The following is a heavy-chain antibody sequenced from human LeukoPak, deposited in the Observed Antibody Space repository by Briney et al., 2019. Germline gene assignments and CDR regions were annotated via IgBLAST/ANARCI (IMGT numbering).Heavy chain of an antibody. CDR1: GFTFSSYS. CDR2: ISSSSSYI. D-gene: IGHD3-10*01. CDR3: ARDSPLTMVRGVIYWFDP. V-gene: IGHV3-21*01. J-gene: IGHJ5*02. Sequence: PGGSLRLSCAASGFTFSSYSMNWVRQAPGKGLEWVSSISSSSSYIYYADSVKGRFTISRDNAKNSLYLQMNSLRAEDTAVYYCARDSPLTMVRGVIYWFDPWGQGTLVTVSS.